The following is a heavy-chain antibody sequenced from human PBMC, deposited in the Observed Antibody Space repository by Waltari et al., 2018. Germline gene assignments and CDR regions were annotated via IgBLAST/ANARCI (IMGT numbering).Heavy chain of an antibody. V-gene: IGHV4-39*07. D-gene: IGHD5-12*01. CDR2: IYYSGST. Sequence: QVQLQQWGAGLLKPSETLSLTCAVYGGSISSSSYYWGWIRQPPGKGLEWIGSIYYSGSTYYNPSLKSRVTISVDTSKNQFSLKLSSVTAADTAVYYCARGSGYLYYYYGMDVWGQGTTVTVSS. CDR3: ARGSGYLYYYYGMDV. J-gene: IGHJ6*02. CDR1: GGSISSSSYY.